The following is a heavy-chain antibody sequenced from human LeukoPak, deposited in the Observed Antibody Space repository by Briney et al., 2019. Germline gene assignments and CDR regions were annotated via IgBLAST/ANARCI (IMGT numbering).Heavy chain of an antibody. D-gene: IGHD6-13*01. Sequence: SETLSLTCTVSGVSISSGSYYWSWIRQPAGKGLEWIGRIYTSGSTNYNPSLKSRVTISVDTSKNQFSLKLSSVTAADTAVYYCARDRQQLVRGDHFDYWGQGTLVSVSS. J-gene: IGHJ4*02. CDR3: ARDRQQLVRGDHFDY. CDR2: IYTSGST. V-gene: IGHV4-61*02. CDR1: GVSISSGSYY.